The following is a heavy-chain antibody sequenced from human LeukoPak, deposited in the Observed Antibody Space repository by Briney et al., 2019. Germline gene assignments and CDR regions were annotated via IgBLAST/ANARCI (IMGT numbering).Heavy chain of an antibody. Sequence: SETLSLTCAVYGGSFSGYYWSWIRQPPGKGLEWIGEINHSGSTNYNPSLKSRVTISVDTSKNQFSLKLSSVTAADTAVYYCARDQHLDPWGQGTLVTVSS. CDR2: INHSGST. J-gene: IGHJ5*02. V-gene: IGHV4-34*01. CDR1: GGSFSGYY. CDR3: ARDQHLDP.